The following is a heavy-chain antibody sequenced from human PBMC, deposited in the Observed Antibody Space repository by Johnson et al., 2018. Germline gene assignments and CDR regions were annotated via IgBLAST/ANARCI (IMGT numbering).Heavy chain of an antibody. V-gene: IGHV3-7*01. CDR2: IKQDGSEK. Sequence: VQLVQSGGGLLQPGGSLRLSCGASGFSFSDFWMSWLRQAPGKGLEWVANIKQDGSEKYYVDSVKGRVAISRDNTKNSVHMQMNSLTAEDTAVYYCAGRIAGTATVGYFESWGQVTLVTVSS. D-gene: IGHD6-13*01. CDR3: AGRIAGTATVGYFES. CDR1: GFSFSDFW. J-gene: IGHJ4*02.